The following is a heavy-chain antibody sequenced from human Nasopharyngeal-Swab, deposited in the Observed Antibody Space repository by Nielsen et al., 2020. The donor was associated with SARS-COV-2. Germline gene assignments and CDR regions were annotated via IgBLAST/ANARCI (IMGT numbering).Heavy chain of an antibody. CDR1: GYTFTSYG. CDR2: ISAYNGNT. J-gene: IGHJ6*03. D-gene: IGHD5-24*01. Sequence: GESLKISCKASGYTFTSYGISWVRQAPGQGLEWMGWISAYNGNTNYAQKLQGRVTMTTDTSTSTAYMELRSLRSDDTAVYYCARVMEMATILVGYYYYMDVWGKGTTVTVSS. V-gene: IGHV1-18*01. CDR3: ARVMEMATILVGYYYYMDV.